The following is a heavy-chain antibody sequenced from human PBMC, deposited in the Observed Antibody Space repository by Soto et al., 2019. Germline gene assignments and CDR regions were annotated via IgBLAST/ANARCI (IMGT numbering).Heavy chain of an antibody. D-gene: IGHD1-7*01. CDR2: IYYSGST. J-gene: IGHJ4*02. V-gene: IGHV4-59*01. CDR3: ARGHGTTKTFDY. CDR1: GGSISSYY. Sequence: PSETLSLTCTVSGGSISSYYWSWIRQPPGKGLEWIGYIYYSGSTNYNPSLKSRVTISVDTSKNQFSLKPSSVTAADTAVYYCARGHGTTKTFDYWGQGTLVTVSS.